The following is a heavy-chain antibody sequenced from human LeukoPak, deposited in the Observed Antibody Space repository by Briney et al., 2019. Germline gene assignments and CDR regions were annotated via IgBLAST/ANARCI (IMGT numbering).Heavy chain of an antibody. CDR1: GFTFSSYW. J-gene: IGHJ5*02. D-gene: IGHD1-26*01. Sequence: PGGSLRLSCAASGFTFSSYWMSWVRQAPGKGLEWVANIKQDGSEKYYVDSVKGRFTISRDNAKNSLYLQMSSLRAEDTAVYYCARDWLGYSGSYFWFDPWGQGTLVTVSS. CDR3: ARDWLGYSGSYFWFDP. CDR2: IKQDGSEK. V-gene: IGHV3-7*01.